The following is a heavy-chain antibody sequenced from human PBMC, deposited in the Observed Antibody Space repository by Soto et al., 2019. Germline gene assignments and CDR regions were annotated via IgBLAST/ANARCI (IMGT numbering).Heavy chain of an antibody. CDR1: GFIFSPYG. J-gene: IGHJ3*02. CDR3: ARAPRMAPFDI. Sequence: VGSLRLSCAASGFIFSPYGIHWVRQAPGKGLEWVALIRNDGSDKYYAESVTGRFTISRDNSKNTVYLQMNSLRAEDTALYFCARAPRMAPFDIWGQGTMVTVSS. V-gene: IGHV3-33*01. CDR2: IRNDGSDK.